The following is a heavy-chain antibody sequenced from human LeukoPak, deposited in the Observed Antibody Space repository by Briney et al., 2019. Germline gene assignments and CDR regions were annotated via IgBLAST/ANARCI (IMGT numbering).Heavy chain of an antibody. D-gene: IGHD2-15*01. CDR2: ISTSSSYI. CDR1: GFSFSSYS. CDR3: TREQDREAAATVIGDS. V-gene: IGHV3-21*01. J-gene: IGHJ4*02. Sequence: GGSLRLSCAASGFSFSSYSMNWVRQAPGKGLEWVSSISTSSSYIYYADSVKGRFTISRDNAKNSLYLQMNSLRAEDTAVYYCTREQDREAAATVIGDSWGQGTLVTVSS.